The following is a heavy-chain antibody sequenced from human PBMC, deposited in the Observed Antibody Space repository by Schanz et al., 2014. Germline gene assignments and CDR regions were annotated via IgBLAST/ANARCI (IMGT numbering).Heavy chain of an antibody. D-gene: IGHD3-3*01. Sequence: EVQLVESGGGLVQPGGSLRLSCTASGFTFSSYSMNWVRQAPGKGLEWVSYVSRSTPDIYYADSVKGRFTMSRDNAKNSVFLQMKSLRVDDTAVYYCAREQTIFGVTYTDAYDVWGRGTMVTVSS. CDR1: GFTFSSYS. CDR2: VSRSTPDI. J-gene: IGHJ3*01. CDR3: AREQTIFGVTYTDAYDV. V-gene: IGHV3-48*01.